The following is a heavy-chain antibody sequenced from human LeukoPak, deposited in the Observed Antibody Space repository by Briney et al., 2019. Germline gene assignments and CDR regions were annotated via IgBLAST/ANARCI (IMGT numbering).Heavy chain of an antibody. CDR2: ITYDGTTT. V-gene: IGHV3-30*04. D-gene: IGHD2-2*01. CDR1: GYTFTSYY. J-gene: IGHJ6*02. Sequence: SCKASGYTFTSYYMHWVRQAPGKGLEWVAVITYDGTTTHHADSVKGRFTISRDISKNMLYLQMSSLRPEDTALYYCARLGGFCSGTSCYLLYGLDVWGQGTTVTVSS. CDR3: ARLGGFCSGTSCYLLYGLDV.